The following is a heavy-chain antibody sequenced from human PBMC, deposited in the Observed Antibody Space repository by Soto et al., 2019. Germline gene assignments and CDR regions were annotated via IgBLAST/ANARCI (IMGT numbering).Heavy chain of an antibody. CDR2: IRGTGGET. J-gene: IGHJ4*02. Sequence: EVQLLESGGGIVQPGGSLRVSCVASGFTFRNFVMSWVRQAPGKGLEWVSAIRGTGGETFYADSVKGRFTISRDNSKNTLEPQMNRLREEDTALYFLGPDRGWGVVSPSHDYWGQGTLVTVSS. V-gene: IGHV3-23*01. CDR3: GPDRGWGVVSPSHDY. CDR1: GFTFRNFV. D-gene: IGHD2-21*01.